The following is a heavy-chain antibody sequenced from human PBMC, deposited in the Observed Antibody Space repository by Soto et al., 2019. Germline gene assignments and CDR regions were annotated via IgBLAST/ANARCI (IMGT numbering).Heavy chain of an antibody. V-gene: IGHV1-3*01. CDR1: GYTFTRYA. CDR2: INAGNGNT. D-gene: IGHD6-19*01. Sequence: GASVKVSCKASGYTFTRYAMHWVRQAPGQRLEWMGWINAGNGNTEYSQKFQGRVTITRDTSASTAYMELSSLTSEDTAVYYCARGGKTNWYSSGWFPDDDAFDIWGQGTMVTVSS. CDR3: ARGGKTNWYSSGWFPDDDAFDI. J-gene: IGHJ3*02.